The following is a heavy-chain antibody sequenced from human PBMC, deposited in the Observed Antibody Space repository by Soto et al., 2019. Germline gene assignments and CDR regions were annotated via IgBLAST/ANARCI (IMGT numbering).Heavy chain of an antibody. J-gene: IGHJ4*02. CDR3: ARGTYYDILTGYYPLDY. CDR2: ISAYNGNT. Sequence: ASVKVSCKASGYTFTSYGISWVRQAPGQGLEWMGWISAYNGNTNYAQKLQGRVTMTTDASTSTAYMELRSLRSDDTAVYYCARGTYYDILTGYYPLDYWGQGTLVTVSS. CDR1: GYTFTSYG. V-gene: IGHV1-18*01. D-gene: IGHD3-9*01.